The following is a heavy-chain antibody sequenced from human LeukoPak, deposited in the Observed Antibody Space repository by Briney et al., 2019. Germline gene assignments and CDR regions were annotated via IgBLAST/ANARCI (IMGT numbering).Heavy chain of an antibody. D-gene: IGHD6-13*01. J-gene: IGHJ6*02. CDR2: ISSSGSYV. CDR3: AGEFSSSLASMDV. Sequence: GGSLRLSCAASGFTFSSCGMNWVRQAPGKGLEWVSYISSSGSYVHYADSVRGRFTISRDNAKNSLFLQMNSLRAEDTAVYYCAGEFSSSLASMDVWGQGTTVTV. V-gene: IGHV3-21*01. CDR1: GFTFSSCG.